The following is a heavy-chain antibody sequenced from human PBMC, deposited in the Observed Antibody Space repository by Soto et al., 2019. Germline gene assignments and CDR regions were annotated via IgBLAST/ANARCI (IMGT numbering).Heavy chain of an antibody. CDR3: ARSVSGRDFDY. Sequence: GESLKISCAASGFTFSSYWMSWVRQAPGKGLEWVANIKQDGSEKYYVDSVKGRFTISRDNAKNSLYLQMNSLRAEDTAVYYCARSVSGRDFDYWGQGTLVTVSS. J-gene: IGHJ4*02. CDR1: GFTFSSYW. CDR2: IKQDGSEK. V-gene: IGHV3-7*01. D-gene: IGHD6-19*01.